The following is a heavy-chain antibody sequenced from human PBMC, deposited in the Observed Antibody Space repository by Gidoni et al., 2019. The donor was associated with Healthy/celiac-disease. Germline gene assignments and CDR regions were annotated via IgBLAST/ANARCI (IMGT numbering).Heavy chain of an antibody. V-gene: IGHV3-21*01. Sequence: EVQLVESGGGLVKPGGPLRLSCAASGFTFSSYSLNWVRQAPGKGLEWVSSISSSSSYIYYADSVKGRFTISRDNAKNSLYLQMNSLRAEDTAVYYCARAGYYDFWSGYYDYYYYYMDVWGKGTTVTVSS. CDR3: ARAGYYDFWSGYYDYYYYYMDV. J-gene: IGHJ6*03. CDR2: ISSSSSYI. CDR1: GFTFSSYS. D-gene: IGHD3-3*01.